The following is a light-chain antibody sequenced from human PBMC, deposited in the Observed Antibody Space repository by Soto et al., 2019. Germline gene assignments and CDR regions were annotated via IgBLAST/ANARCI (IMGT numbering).Light chain of an antibody. V-gene: IGKV3-15*01. J-gene: IGKJ4*01. CDR1: QSVSSN. CDR3: QQCSWHPFTVT. Sequence: EIVMTQSPATLSVSPGERATLSCRASQSVSSNLAWYQQKPGQAPGLLIYDASTRATGIPARFSGSGSGTEYTLTISSLQSEDSAVYYCQQCSWHPFTVTFGGGTKVESK. CDR2: DAS.